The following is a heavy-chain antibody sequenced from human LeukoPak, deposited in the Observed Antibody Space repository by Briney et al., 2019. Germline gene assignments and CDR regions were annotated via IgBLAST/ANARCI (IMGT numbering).Heavy chain of an antibody. CDR1: GGSISNSTYY. CDR3: ARSAIDAFDI. J-gene: IGHJ3*02. V-gene: IGHV4-61*05. Sequence: SETLSLTCTVSGGSISNSTYYWGWIRQPPGKGLECIGYIYNSGSTNYNPSLKGRVSISVDTSKNQFSLKLSSVTAADTAVYYCARSAIDAFDIWGQGTMVTVSS. CDR2: IYNSGST. D-gene: IGHD6-25*01.